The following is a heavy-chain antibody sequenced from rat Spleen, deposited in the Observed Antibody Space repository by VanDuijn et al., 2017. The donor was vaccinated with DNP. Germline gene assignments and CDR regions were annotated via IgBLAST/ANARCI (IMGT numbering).Heavy chain of an antibody. CDR2: ISTVGDNS. V-gene: IGHV5S13*01. J-gene: IGHJ2*01. CDR1: GFTFRNYG. CDR3: TKDAFDY. Sequence: EVQLVESGGGLVQPGRSLKLSCAASGFTFRNYGMAWVRQAPMKGLEWVASISTVGDNSVYRDSVKGRFTISRDNAKNTQYLQMDSLRSEDTATYYCTKDAFDYWGQGVMVTVSS.